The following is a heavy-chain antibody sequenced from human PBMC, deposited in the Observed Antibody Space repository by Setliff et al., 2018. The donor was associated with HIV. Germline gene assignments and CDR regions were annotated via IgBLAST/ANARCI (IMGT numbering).Heavy chain of an antibody. CDR1: GGSISAYY. CDR2: NSYSGGT. V-gene: IGHV4-59*01. CDR3: ARGSYFNFWSQYMDV. J-gene: IGHJ1*01. Sequence: PSETLSLTCTMSGGSISAYYWSWVRQSPGKGLEWIGYNSYSGGTNYNPSLKGRATISVVSSKNQFSLKLTSVTAADTAVYYCARGSYFNFWSQYMDVWGQGTLVTVSS. D-gene: IGHD3-3*01.